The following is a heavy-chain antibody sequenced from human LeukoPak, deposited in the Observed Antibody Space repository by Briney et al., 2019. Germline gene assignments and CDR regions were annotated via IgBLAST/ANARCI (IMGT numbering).Heavy chain of an antibody. D-gene: IGHD2-15*01. Sequence: GASVKVSCKVSGYTLTELSMHWVRQAPGKGLEWMGGFDPEDGETIYAQKFQGRVTMTEDTSTDTAYMELSSLRSEDTAVYYCATRRGVVVAAPFDYWGQGTLVTVSS. J-gene: IGHJ4*02. CDR3: ATRRGVVVAAPFDY. V-gene: IGHV1-24*01. CDR1: GYTLTELS. CDR2: FDPEDGET.